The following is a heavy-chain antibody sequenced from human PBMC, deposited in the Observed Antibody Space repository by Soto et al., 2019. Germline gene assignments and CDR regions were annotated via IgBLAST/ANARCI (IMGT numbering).Heavy chain of an antibody. J-gene: IGHJ4*02. CDR1: GGSISSYY. V-gene: IGHV4-59*01. CDR3: ARGGYYGSGSSTPLWYFAY. D-gene: IGHD3-10*01. Sequence: SETLSLTCTVSGGSISSYYWSWIRQPPGKGLEWIGYIYYSGSTNYNPSLKSRVTISVDTSKNQFSLKLSSVTAADTAVYYCARGGYYGSGSSTPLWYFAYWGQGTLVTVS. CDR2: IYYSGST.